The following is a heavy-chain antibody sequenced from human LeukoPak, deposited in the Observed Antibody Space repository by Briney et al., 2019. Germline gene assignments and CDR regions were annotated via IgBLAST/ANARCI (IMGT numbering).Heavy chain of an antibody. CDR2: ISAYNGNT. Sequence: ASVKVSCKASGYTFTSYGISWVRQAPGQGLEWMGWISAYNGNTNYAQKFQGRVTITADESTSTAYMELSSLRSEDTAVYYCARGSVGATVNFDYWGQGTLVTVSS. CDR1: GYTFTSYG. J-gene: IGHJ4*02. CDR3: ARGSVGATVNFDY. D-gene: IGHD1-26*01. V-gene: IGHV1-18*01.